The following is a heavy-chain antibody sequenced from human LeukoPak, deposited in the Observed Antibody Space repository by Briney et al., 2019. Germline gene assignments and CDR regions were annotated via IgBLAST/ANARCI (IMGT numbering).Heavy chain of an antibody. CDR3: ARDKFPATNIPLIDF. CDR2: VKQDGSET. CDR1: GFTFSNYW. Sequence: GGSLRLSCAVSGFTFSNYWMSWVRQAPGKGLEWVANVKQDGSETYYVDSLKGRFTISRDNAKNSLYLQMGSLRAEDTAIYYCARDKFPATNIPLIDFWGPGTLVTVSS. V-gene: IGHV3-7*03. J-gene: IGHJ4*02. D-gene: IGHD2-2*02.